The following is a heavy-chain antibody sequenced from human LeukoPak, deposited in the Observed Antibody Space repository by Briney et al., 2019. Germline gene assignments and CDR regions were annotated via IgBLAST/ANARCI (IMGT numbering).Heavy chain of an antibody. CDR3: ASLVTTEIEIKGFQY. V-gene: IGHV1-24*01. Sequence: ASVKVSCKTSGYPFTELSIHWVRQAPGKGLEWMGGFDPEDGETVYGQNFQGRLTMTEDTSRDTAYMELSSLTSGDTAVYFCASLVTTEIEIKGFQYWGQGTLVSVSA. CDR1: GYPFTELS. J-gene: IGHJ1*01. CDR2: FDPEDGET. D-gene: IGHD5-24*01.